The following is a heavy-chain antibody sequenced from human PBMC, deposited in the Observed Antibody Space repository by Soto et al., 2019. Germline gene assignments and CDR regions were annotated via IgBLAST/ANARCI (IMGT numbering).Heavy chain of an antibody. D-gene: IGHD3-22*01. CDR1: GGSFSGYY. CDR3: ARGRYDSSGYYWAY. V-gene: IGHV4-34*01. Sequence: PSETLSLTCPVYGGSFSGYYWSWIRQPPGKGLEWIGEINQSGSTNYNPSLKSRVTISVDTSKNQFSLKLSSVTAADTAVYYCARGRYDSSGYYWAYWGQGTLVTVS. J-gene: IGHJ4*02. CDR2: INQSGST.